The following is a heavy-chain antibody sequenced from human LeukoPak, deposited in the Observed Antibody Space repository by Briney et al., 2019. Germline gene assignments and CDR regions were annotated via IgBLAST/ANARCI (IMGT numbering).Heavy chain of an antibody. D-gene: IGHD5-24*01. CDR1: GFTFSNAW. J-gene: IGHJ5*02. V-gene: IGHV3-15*01. CDR2: IKSKTDGGTT. CDR3: VKNHGDGGPNWFDP. Sequence: PGGSLRLSCAASGFTFSNAWMSWVRQAPGKGLEWVGRIKSKTDGGTTDYAAPVKGRFTISRDDSKNTLYLQMNSLRAEDTAVYYCVKNHGDGGPNWFDPWGQGTLVTVSS.